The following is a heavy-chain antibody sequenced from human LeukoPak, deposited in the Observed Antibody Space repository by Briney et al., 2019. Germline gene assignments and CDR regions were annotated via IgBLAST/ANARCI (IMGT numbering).Heavy chain of an antibody. CDR3: ARGVGAQRLLWFGELLSTFDY. CDR1: GGSFSGYY. Sequence: SETLSLTCAVYGGSFSGYYWSWIRQPPGKGLEWIGEINHSGSTNYNPSLKSRVTISVDTSKNQFSLKLSSVTAADTAVYYCARGVGAQRLLWFGELLSTFDYWGQGTLVTVSS. J-gene: IGHJ4*02. V-gene: IGHV4-34*01. CDR2: INHSGST. D-gene: IGHD3-10*01.